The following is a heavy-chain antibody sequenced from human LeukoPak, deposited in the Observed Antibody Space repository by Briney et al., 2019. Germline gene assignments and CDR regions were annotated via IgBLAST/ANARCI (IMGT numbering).Heavy chain of an antibody. CDR3: ARRGDYVGGTFDY. CDR2: IYYSGST. Sequence: SETLSLTCTVSGGSISSSSYYWGWIRQPPGKGLEWIGSIYYSGSTYYNPSLKSRVTISVDTSKNQFSLKLSSVTAADTAVYYCARRGDYVGGTFDYWGQGTLVTVSS. CDR1: GGSISSSSYY. V-gene: IGHV4-39*07. J-gene: IGHJ4*02. D-gene: IGHD3-16*01.